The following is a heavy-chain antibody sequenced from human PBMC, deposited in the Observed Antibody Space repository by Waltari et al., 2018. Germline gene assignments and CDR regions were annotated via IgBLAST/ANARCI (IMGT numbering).Heavy chain of an antibody. CDR2: IYHSGST. J-gene: IGHJ2*01. Sequence: QVQLQESGPGLVKPSETLSLTCAVSGYSISSGYYWGWIRQPPGKGLERMGSIYHSGSTYYNPSLKSRVTISVDTSKNQFSLKLSSVTAADTAVYYCARDDGANGVDPLLGSEVVLNWYFDLWGRGTLVTVSS. V-gene: IGHV4-38-2*02. CDR3: ARDDGANGVDPLLGSEVVLNWYFDL. CDR1: GYSISSGYY. D-gene: IGHD2-8*01.